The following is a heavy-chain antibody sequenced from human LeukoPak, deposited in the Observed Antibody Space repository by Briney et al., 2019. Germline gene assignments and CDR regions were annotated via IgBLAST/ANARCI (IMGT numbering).Heavy chain of an antibody. Sequence: GGSLRLSCAASGFTFSSYGMHWVRQAPGKGLEWVAVIWYDGSNKYYADSVKGRFTISRDNSKNTLYLQMNSLRAEDTAVYYCARGRESGYFDYWGQGTLVTVSS. J-gene: IGHJ4*02. V-gene: IGHV3-33*01. CDR1: GFTFSSYG. CDR3: ARGRESGYFDY. CDR2: IWYDGSNK. D-gene: IGHD5-24*01.